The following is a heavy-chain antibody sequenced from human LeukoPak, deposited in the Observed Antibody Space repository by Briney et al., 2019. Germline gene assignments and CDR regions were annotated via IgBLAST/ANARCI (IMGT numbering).Heavy chain of an antibody. CDR2: INPNSGGT. J-gene: IGHJ4*02. Sequence: ASVKVSCKASGYTFTGYYMHGVRQAPGQGPEWMGWINPNSGGTNYAQKFQGRVTMTRDTSISTAYMELSRLRSDDTAVYYCARGGVGLGYCSGGSCAQSDYWGQGTLVTVSS. D-gene: IGHD2-15*01. CDR3: ARGGVGLGYCSGGSCAQSDY. V-gene: IGHV1-2*02. CDR1: GYTFTGYY.